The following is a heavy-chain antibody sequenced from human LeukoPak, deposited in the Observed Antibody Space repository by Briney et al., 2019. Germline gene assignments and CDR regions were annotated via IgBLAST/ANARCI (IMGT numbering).Heavy chain of an antibody. CDR1: GGSISSYY. V-gene: IGHV4-59*01. J-gene: IGHJ4*02. D-gene: IGHD4-23*01. CDR2: IYYTGST. CDR3: ARDLGYGGVFDY. Sequence: SQTLSLTCTVSGGSISSYYWSWIRQPPGKGLEWIGSIYYTGSTDYNPSLKSRVTISVDTSKNQFSLKLNSVTAADTAVYYCARDLGYGGVFDYWGQGTLVTVSS.